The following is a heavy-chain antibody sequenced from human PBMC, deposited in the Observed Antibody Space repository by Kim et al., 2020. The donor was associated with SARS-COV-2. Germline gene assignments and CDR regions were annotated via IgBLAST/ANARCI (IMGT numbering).Heavy chain of an antibody. V-gene: IGHV4-39*07. CDR2: GNT. Sequence: GNTYYNSSRKSRVTISVDMSKTQFSLKLSSVTAADTAVYYCASPRGGFDFWGQGTMVTVSS. CDR3: ASPRGGFDF. D-gene: IGHD2-15*01. J-gene: IGHJ3*01.